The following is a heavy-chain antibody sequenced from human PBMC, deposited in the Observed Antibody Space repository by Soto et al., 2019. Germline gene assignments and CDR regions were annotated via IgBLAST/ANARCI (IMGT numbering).Heavy chain of an antibody. CDR3: AGSWSRVPYYGLDV. V-gene: IGHV1-8*01. J-gene: IGHJ6*02. CDR2: MNPNSGNT. Sequence: ASVKVSCKASGHTFTSYDINWVRQATGRGLEWMGWMNPNSGNTCYAQKFQGRVTMTRNTSISTAYMELSSLRSEDSAVYYCAGSWSRVPYYGLDVWCQGTTVTVSS. CDR1: GHTFTSYD. D-gene: IGHD6-13*01.